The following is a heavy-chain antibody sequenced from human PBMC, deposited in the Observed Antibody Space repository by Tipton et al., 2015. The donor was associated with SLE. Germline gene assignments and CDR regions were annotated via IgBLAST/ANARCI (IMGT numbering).Heavy chain of an antibody. D-gene: IGHD3-10*01. CDR2: IYYSGST. CDR3: ARLDGSGSYSLLRY. V-gene: IGHV4-59*08. Sequence: TLSLTCTVSGGSISSYYWSWIRQPPGTGLEWIGYIYYSGSTNYNPSLKGRVTISVDTSKNQFSLKLSSVTAADTAVYYCARLDGSGSYSLLRYWGQGTLVTVSS. CDR1: GGSISSYY. J-gene: IGHJ4*02.